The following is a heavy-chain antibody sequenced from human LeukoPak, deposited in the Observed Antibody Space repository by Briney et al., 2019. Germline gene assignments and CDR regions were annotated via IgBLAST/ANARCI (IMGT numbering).Heavy chain of an antibody. CDR2: ISPYNGNT. V-gene: IGHV1-18*01. CDR3: ARDGRGSSQEGDAFDI. J-gene: IGHJ3*02. Sequence: ASVKVSFKASGYTFTSNGISWVRQAPGQGLEWMGWISPYNGNTYYAQNLQGRVTMTTDTSTRTAYMELSSLRSDDTAVYYCARDGRGSSQEGDAFDIWGQGTMVTVSS. D-gene: IGHD6-13*01. CDR1: GYTFTSNG.